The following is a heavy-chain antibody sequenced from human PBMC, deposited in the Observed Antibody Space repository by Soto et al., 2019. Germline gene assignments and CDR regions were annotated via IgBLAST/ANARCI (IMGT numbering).Heavy chain of an antibody. Sequence: EVQLVQSGAEVKKPGESLKISCKGSGDSFTNHWIGWVRHMPGKGLEWMGFVYPDDSDARYSPSFQGRVTISADMSSTTAYLHWSSLKTSDTAMYYCARPMMMPTNWDAFDIWGQGTMVTVSP. CDR2: VYPDDSDA. J-gene: IGHJ3*02. D-gene: IGHD3-22*01. CDR1: GDSFTNHW. V-gene: IGHV5-51*01. CDR3: ARPMMMPTNWDAFDI.